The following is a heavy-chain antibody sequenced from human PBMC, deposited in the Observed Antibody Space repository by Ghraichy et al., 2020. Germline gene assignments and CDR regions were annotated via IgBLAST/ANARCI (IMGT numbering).Heavy chain of an antibody. J-gene: IGHJ4*02. D-gene: IGHD3-10*01. CDR2: ISYDGSNK. CDR1: GFTFSSYG. Sequence: GGSLRLSCAASGFTFSSYGMHWVRQAPGKGLEWVAVISYDGSNKYYADSVKGRFTISRDNSKNTLYLQMNSLRAEDTAVYYCAKDGSGSGMGFDYWGQGTLVTVSS. V-gene: IGHV3-30*18. CDR3: AKDGSGSGMGFDY.